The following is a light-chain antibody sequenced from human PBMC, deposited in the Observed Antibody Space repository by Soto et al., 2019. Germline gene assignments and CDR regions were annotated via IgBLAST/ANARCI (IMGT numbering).Light chain of an antibody. CDR2: DVS. CDR3: QQFYMGWT. Sequence: DIQMTQSPSTLSASVGDRVTITCRASQSISRSLAWYQHQPGKAPKLLIYDVSSLESGVPSRFNGFGAGEKLTLYLHNLQAYDFGTYYCQQFYMGWTFGQGTKVDLK. CDR1: QSISRS. J-gene: IGKJ1*01. V-gene: IGKV1-5*01.